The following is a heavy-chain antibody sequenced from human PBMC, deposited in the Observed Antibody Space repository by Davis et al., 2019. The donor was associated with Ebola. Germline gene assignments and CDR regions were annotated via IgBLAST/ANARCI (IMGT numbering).Heavy chain of an antibody. V-gene: IGHV3-21*01. D-gene: IGHD2/OR15-2a*01. CDR3: ARDPFPLPY. Sequence: LKISCSTSGLSASSNYMSWVRQAPGKGLEWVSSISSSSSYIYYADSVKGRFTISRDNAKNSLYLQMNSLRAEDTAVYYCARDPFPLPYWGQGTLVTVSS. J-gene: IGHJ4*02. CDR2: ISSSSSYI. CDR1: GLSASSNY.